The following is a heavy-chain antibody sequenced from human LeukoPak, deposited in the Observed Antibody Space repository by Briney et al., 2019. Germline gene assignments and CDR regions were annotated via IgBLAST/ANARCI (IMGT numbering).Heavy chain of an antibody. V-gene: IGHV4-39*01. D-gene: IGHD2-2*01. CDR2: IYYSGST. CDR3: ARHPVPAARFTDRFDP. CDR1: GGSFSSTSYY. Sequence: SETLSLTCTVSGGSFSSTSYYWGWIRQPPGKGLEWIGSIYYSGSTYYNPSLKSRVTISVDTSRNQFSLKLGSVTAADAAVYYCARHPVPAARFTDRFDPWGQGTLVTVSS. J-gene: IGHJ5*02.